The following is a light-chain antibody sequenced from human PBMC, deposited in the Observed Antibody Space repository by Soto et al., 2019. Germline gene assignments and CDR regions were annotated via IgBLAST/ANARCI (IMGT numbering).Light chain of an antibody. J-gene: IGKJ1*01. Sequence: EIVLTQSPGTLSLSPGERATLSCRASQSVGTYLAWYQQKPGLAPRLLIYGASSRATGIPDRFSGSGSGTDFTLTISRLEPEDFAVYYCQQYGSSPDTFGQGTKVDIK. CDR1: QSVGTY. CDR2: GAS. V-gene: IGKV3-20*01. CDR3: QQYGSSPDT.